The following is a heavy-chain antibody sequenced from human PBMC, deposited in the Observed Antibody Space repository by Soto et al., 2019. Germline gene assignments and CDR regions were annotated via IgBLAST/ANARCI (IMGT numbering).Heavy chain of an antibody. CDR2: IYSGGSN. CDR3: ATRPLLPGAP. D-gene: IGHD3-22*01. V-gene: IGHV3-53*01. CDR1: GFTFSSND. Sequence: EVQLVESGGGLIQPGGSLRLSCAASGFTFSSNDMNWVRHAPGKGLEWVSLIYSGGSNYYADSVKGRFTISRDNSKNTLYIQMSSLRAEDTAVYYCATRPLLPGAPWGQGTMVTVSS. J-gene: IGHJ3*01.